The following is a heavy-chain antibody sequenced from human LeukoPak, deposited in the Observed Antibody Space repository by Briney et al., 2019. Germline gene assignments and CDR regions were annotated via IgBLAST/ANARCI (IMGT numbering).Heavy chain of an antibody. Sequence: PGGSLRLSCAASGFTFSSYAMTWVRQAPGKGLEWVSAISGGGFGTYYADSVKGRFTISRDNSKNTLYLQMNSLRAEDTAVYYCANGGVMVRGVPTAFDYWGQGTLVTVSS. D-gene: IGHD3-10*01. V-gene: IGHV3-23*01. CDR3: ANGGVMVRGVPTAFDY. CDR2: ISGGGFGT. CDR1: GFTFSSYA. J-gene: IGHJ4*02.